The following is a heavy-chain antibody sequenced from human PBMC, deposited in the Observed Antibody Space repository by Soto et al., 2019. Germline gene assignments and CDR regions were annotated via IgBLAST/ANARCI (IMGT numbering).Heavy chain of an antibody. D-gene: IGHD2-15*01. J-gene: IGHJ6*02. V-gene: IGHV1-18*04. CDR1: GYTFISHG. Sequence: QVQLVQSGVEVKKPGASVKVSCKASGYTFISHGISWVRQAPGQGLEWMGWISGKNGNTNYAQKLQGRVTLTTATSTSTAYMALRSLRSDDTAVYYCARVSSSIVVVPDYGMDVWGQGTTVTVSS. CDR3: ARVSSSIVVVPDYGMDV. CDR2: ISGKNGNT.